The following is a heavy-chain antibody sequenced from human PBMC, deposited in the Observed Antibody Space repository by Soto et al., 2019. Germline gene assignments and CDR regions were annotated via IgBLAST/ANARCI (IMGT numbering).Heavy chain of an antibody. J-gene: IGHJ6*03. CDR2: MNPNSGNT. CDR1: GYTLTSYD. V-gene: IGHV1-8*01. D-gene: IGHD3-22*01. CDR3: ADRSVEVIHYYYYDMDV. Sequence: ASVKVSCKASGYTLTSYDINWVRQATGQGLEWMGWMNPNSGNTGYAQKFQGRVTMTRNTSISTAYMELSSLRSEDTAVYYCADRSVEVIHYYYYDMDVWGKGTTLPVSS.